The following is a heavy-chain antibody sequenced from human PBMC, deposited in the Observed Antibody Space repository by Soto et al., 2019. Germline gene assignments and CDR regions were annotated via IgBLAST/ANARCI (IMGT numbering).Heavy chain of an antibody. Sequence: PSETLSLTCAVYGGSFGDYYWSWIRQPPGKGLEWIGYIYYSGSTYYNPSLKSRVTISVDTSKNQFSLKLSSVTAADTAVYYAVGRGSFNHWFDPWGQGTLVTVSS. CDR2: IYYSGST. CDR1: GGSFGDYY. V-gene: IGHV4-30-4*01. CDR3: VGRGSFNHWFDP. D-gene: IGHD3-16*01. J-gene: IGHJ5*02.